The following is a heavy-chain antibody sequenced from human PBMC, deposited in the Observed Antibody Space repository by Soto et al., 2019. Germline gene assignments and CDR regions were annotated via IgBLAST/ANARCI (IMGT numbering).Heavy chain of an antibody. J-gene: IGHJ6*02. Sequence: ASVKVACKASGYTFSSYGISWVRQAPGQGLEWMGWISGYNGNTKYAQKLQGRVTMTTDTSTSTAYVELRSLRSDDTTVYYCARGSRLFGVVIFQHYDMDVWGQGTTVTVSS. D-gene: IGHD3-3*01. CDR3: ARGSRLFGVVIFQHYDMDV. CDR1: GYTFSSYG. V-gene: IGHV1-18*01. CDR2: ISGYNGNT.